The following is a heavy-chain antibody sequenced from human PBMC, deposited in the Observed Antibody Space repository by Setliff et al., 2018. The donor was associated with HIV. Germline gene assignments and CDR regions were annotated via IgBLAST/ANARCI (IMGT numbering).Heavy chain of an antibody. V-gene: IGHV3-48*01. J-gene: IGHJ6*03. Sequence: GGSLRLSCAASEFTFSSYAMSWVRQAPGKGLEWVSYISSSGGVIYYADSVKGRFTISRDNSKNTLYLQMNSLRAGDTALYYCARDRKFGSAGHYYYYMDVWGKGTTVTVSS. CDR2: ISSSGGVI. CDR3: ARDRKFGSAGHYYYYMDV. CDR1: EFTFSSYA. D-gene: IGHD3-10*01.